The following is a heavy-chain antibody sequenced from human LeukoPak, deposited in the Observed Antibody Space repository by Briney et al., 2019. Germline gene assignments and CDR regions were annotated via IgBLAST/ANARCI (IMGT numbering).Heavy chain of an antibody. CDR2: ISSSGSTI. D-gene: IGHD6-13*01. CDR3: AKGRLGMYSSSGFDY. J-gene: IGHJ4*02. Sequence: GGSLRLSCAASGFTFSSYAMSWVRQAPGKGLEWVSYISSSGSTIYYADSVKGRFTISRDNSKNTLYLQMNSLRAEDTAVYYCAKGRLGMYSSSGFDYWGQGTLVTVSS. CDR1: GFTFSSYA. V-gene: IGHV3-23*01.